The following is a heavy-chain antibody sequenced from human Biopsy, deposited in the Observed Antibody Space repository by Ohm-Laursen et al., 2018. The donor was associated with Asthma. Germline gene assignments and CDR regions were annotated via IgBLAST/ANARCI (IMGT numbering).Heavy chain of an antibody. V-gene: IGHV3-21*01. D-gene: IGHD6-13*01. CDR1: GFTFSSYS. Sequence: GSLRLSCAASGFTFSSYSMNWVRQAPGKWLEWVSSISSSSSYIYYADSVKGRFTISRDNAKNSPYLQMNSLRAEDTAVYYCARVWQLATLDYWGQGTLVTVSS. J-gene: IGHJ4*02. CDR3: ARVWQLATLDY. CDR2: ISSSSSYI.